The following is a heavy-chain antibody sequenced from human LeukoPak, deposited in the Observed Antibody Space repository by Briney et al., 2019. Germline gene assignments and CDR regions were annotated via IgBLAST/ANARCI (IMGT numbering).Heavy chain of an antibody. CDR2: VTGPGDTT. CDR1: GFTSTNYA. V-gene: IGHV3-23*01. D-gene: IGHD3-16*01. Sequence: GGSLRLSCATSGFTSTNYAMNWVRQAPGEGLEWVSAVTGPGDTTYYADSVKGRFFMSREDSKTTVYLQMNSLRAEDTAIYYCAKGAEIDLWGQGTLVTVSS. CDR3: AKGAEIDL. J-gene: IGHJ5*02.